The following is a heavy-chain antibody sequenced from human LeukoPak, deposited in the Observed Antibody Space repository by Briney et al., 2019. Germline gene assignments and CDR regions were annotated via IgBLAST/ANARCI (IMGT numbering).Heavy chain of an antibody. CDR1: GFTFSSYA. D-gene: IGHD2-2*02. CDR2: IIGSGGST. Sequence: GGSLRLSCAASGFTFSSYAMSWVRQAPGKGLEWVSAIIGSGGSTYYADSVKGRFTISRDNSKNTLYLQMNSLRAEDTAVYYCAKSLGYCSSTSCYTSWDYWGQGTLVTVSS. V-gene: IGHV3-23*01. J-gene: IGHJ4*02. CDR3: AKSLGYCSSTSCYTSWDY.